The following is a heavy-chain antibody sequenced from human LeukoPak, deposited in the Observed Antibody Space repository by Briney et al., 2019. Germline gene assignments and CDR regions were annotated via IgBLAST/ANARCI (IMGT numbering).Heavy chain of an antibody. CDR1: GYTFTNYA. CDR2: INAGNGNT. Sequence: ASVKVSCKASGYTFTNYAMHWVRQAPGQRPEWMGWINAGNGNTECSQKFQDRVTITRDTSASTVYMDLSSLRSEDTAVYYCARGSYYYGSGSFMGSDSWGQGTLVTVSS. CDR3: ARGSYYYGSGSFMGSDS. V-gene: IGHV1-3*01. J-gene: IGHJ4*02. D-gene: IGHD3-10*01.